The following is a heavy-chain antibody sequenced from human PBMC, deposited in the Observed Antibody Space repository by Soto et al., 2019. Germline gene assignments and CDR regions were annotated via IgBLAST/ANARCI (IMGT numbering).Heavy chain of an antibody. V-gene: IGHV5-51*03. CDR2: INPGDSDT. D-gene: IGHD3-22*01. CDR3: ARARQYYDCEFDP. J-gene: IGHJ5*02. Sequence: GESLKISCKGSGYSFTSYWIGWVRQMPGKGLEWMGIINPGDSDTRYSPSFQGQVTISADKSISTASLKLTSVTAADTAMYYCARARQYYDCEFDPWGQGTLVTVSS. CDR1: GYSFTSYW.